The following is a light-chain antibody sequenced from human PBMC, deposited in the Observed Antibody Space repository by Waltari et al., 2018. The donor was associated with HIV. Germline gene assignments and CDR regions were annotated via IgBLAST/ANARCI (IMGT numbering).Light chain of an antibody. CDR3: QQSYTAPWT. CDR1: QYINTF. Sequence: DIQMTQSPSSLSASVGDRVTITCRASQYINTFLNWYQQKPGKAPKLLISVASNLQTGVPSRCTGSGSGTDFTLTLSSLQPEDCATYYCQQSYTAPWTFGQGTKV. CDR2: VAS. V-gene: IGKV1-39*01. J-gene: IGKJ1*01.